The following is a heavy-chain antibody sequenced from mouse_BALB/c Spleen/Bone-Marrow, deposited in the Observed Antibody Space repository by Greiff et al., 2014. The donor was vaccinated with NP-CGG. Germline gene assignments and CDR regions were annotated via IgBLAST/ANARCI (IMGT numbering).Heavy chain of an antibody. J-gene: IGHJ3*01. CDR2: INPSHGGT. D-gene: IGHD1-2*01. CDR1: GYTFTSYY. V-gene: IGHV1S81*02. CDR3: TRPYYGYVGYAY. Sequence: QVQLQQSGAELVKPGASVKLSCKASGYTFTSYYMYWVKQRPGQGLEWIGEINPSHGGTNFNEKFKSKATLTVDKSSSTAYMQLSSLTFEDSAIYYCTRPYYGYVGYAYWGQGTQVTVSA.